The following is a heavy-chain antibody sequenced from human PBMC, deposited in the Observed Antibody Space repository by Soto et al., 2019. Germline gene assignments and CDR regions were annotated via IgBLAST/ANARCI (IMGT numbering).Heavy chain of an antibody. D-gene: IGHD5-18*01. CDR2: ISWNSGSI. CDR3: AKDNRRGYSYGWDYYYYGMDV. CDR1: GFTFDDYA. Sequence: SLRLSCAASGFTFDDYAMHWVRQAPGKGLEWVSGISWNSGSIGYADSVKGRFTISRDNAKNSLYLQMNSLRAEDTALYYCAKDNRRGYSYGWDYYYYGMDVWGQGTTVTVSS. V-gene: IGHV3-9*01. J-gene: IGHJ6*02.